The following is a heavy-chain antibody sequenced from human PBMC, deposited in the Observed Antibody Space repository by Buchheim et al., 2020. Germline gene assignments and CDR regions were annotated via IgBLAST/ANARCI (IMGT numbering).Heavy chain of an antibody. J-gene: IGHJ4*02. CDR2: ISSSSSYI. CDR1: GFTFSSYS. CDR3: AREHHDYDSSGYTN. Sequence: EVQLVESGGGLVKPGGSLRLSCAASGFTFSSYSMNWVRQAPGKGLEWVSSISSSSSYIYYADSVEGRYTISRDNAKNSLYMQMNSLRAEYTAVYYCAREHHDYDSSGYTNWGQGTL. D-gene: IGHD3-22*01. V-gene: IGHV3-21*01.